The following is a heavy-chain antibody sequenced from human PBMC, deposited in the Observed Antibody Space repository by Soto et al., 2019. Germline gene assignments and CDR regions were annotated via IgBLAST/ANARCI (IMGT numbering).Heavy chain of an antibody. D-gene: IGHD6-13*01. CDR3: SGQPFRAAAANFDC. Sequence: EVQLVESGGGLVQPGGSLRLSCAASGFTFSSYWMSWVRQAPGTGLEWVANIKQDGSEKYYVDSVKGRFTISRDNAKNSLYLKMNSLGAQDTLVYYWSGQPFRAAAANFDCWGQGTLVTVSS. CDR2: IKQDGSEK. CDR1: GFTFSSYW. J-gene: IGHJ4*02. V-gene: IGHV3-7*01.